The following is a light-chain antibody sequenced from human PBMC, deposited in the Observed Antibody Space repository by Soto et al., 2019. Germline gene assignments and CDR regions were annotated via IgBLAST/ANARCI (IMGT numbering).Light chain of an antibody. J-gene: IGKJ1*01. V-gene: IGKV3-20*01. CDR1: QSITSSY. CDR2: GAS. CDR3: QQYGSRPRT. Sequence: EVVLTQSPGTLSLSPGERATLSCWASQSITSSYLAWYQQKPGQAPRLLIYGASSRATGIPDRFSGSGSGTDFTLTISRLEPEDFAVYYCQQYGSRPRTFGQGTKMDIK.